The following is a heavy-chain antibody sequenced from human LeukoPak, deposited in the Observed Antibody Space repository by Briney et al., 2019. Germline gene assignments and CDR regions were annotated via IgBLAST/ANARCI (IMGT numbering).Heavy chain of an antibody. CDR3: AREIAAAGLNY. CDR2: IIPILGIA. J-gene: IGHJ4*02. D-gene: IGHD6-13*01. CDR1: GGTSSSYA. V-gene: IGHV1-69*04. Sequence: SVKVSCKASGGTSSSYAISWVRQAPGQGLEWMGRIIPILGIANYAQKFQGRVTITADKSTSTAYMELSSLRSEDTAVYYCAREIAAAGLNYWGQGTLVTVSS.